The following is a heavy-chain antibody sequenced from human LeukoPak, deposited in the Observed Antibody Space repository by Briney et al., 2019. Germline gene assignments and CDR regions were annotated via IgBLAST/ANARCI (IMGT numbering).Heavy chain of an antibody. CDR1: GGSISSYY. J-gene: IGHJ3*02. CDR2: IFYSGRT. CDR3: AKSNGYGLIDI. V-gene: IGHV4-59*01. D-gene: IGHD3-22*01. Sequence: SETLSLTCTVSGGSISSYYWSWIRQPPGKGLEWIGNIFYSGRTNYNPSLKSRVTISVDTSKNQFSLKLSSVTAADTAVYYCAKSNGYGLIDIWVIGTMVTVSS.